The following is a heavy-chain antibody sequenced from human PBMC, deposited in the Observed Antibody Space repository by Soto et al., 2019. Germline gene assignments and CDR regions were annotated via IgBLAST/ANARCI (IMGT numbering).Heavy chain of an antibody. CDR3: SADHPHTAIGWPV. J-gene: IGHJ6*02. V-gene: IGHV1-58*02. CDR2: IVVASGRT. Sequence: GASVKVSCKASGFDFGSFGIQFLRQTRGRGLGWIGWIVVASGRTNYARQFQGRVAFSRDMSSTTAYMDLYDLKSDDTAVYFCSADHPHTAIGWPVWGQGTTVTVSS. CDR1: GFDFGSFG.